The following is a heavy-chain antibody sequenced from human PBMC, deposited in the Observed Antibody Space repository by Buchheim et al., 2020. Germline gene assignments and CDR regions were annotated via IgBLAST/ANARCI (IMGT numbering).Heavy chain of an antibody. D-gene: IGHD3-16*02. V-gene: IGHV3-48*01. CDR3: ARDNFNDRWDV. Sequence: EVQLVESGGGLVQPGGSLRLSCAASDFTFSSYHMNWVRQAPGKGLQWVSYITATSGTIYYADSVKGRFTTSRDNAKNLLYLEMNSLRAEDSAVYYCARDNFNDRWDVWGQGT. J-gene: IGHJ6*02. CDR1: DFTFSSYH. CDR2: ITATSGTI.